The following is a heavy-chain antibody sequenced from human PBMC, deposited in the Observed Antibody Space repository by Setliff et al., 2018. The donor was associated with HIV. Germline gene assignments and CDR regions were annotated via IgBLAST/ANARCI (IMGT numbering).Heavy chain of an antibody. Sequence: GESLKISCAASGFTFNNFWMYWVRQSPGKGLEWVANINGDGNKKYYVASVKGRFTTSRDNAKSSLYLQMNSLRVEDTAVYYCARVLLRTNPVYGVASNWFDPWGQGTLVTVSS. CDR1: GFTFNNFW. V-gene: IGHV3-7*03. D-gene: IGHD2-8*01. J-gene: IGHJ5*02. CDR3: ARVLLRTNPVYGVASNWFDP. CDR2: INGDGNKK.